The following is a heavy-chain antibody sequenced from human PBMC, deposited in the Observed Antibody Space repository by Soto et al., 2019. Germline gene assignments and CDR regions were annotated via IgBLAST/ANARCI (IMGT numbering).Heavy chain of an antibody. CDR1: GGSISSSSYY. D-gene: IGHD3-16*01. V-gene: IGHV4-39*02. J-gene: IGHJ6*02. CDR3: ARESSGHMIPSYGMDV. Sequence: SETLSLTCTVSGGSISSSSYYWVWIRHPPGKGLEWIGSIYYSGSTYYNPSLKSRVTISVDTSKNQFSLKLSSVTAADTAVYYCARESSGHMIPSYGMDVWGQGTTVTVSS. CDR2: IYYSGST.